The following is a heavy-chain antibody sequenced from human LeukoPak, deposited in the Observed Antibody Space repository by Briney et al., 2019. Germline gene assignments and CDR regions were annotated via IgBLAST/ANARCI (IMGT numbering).Heavy chain of an antibody. CDR3: ATDRPPSSTSWLDAFDI. CDR1: GYTLTELS. Sequence: ASVKVSCKVSGYTLTELSMHWVRQAPGKGLEWMGGFDPEDGETIYAQKFQGRVTMTEDTSTDTAYMELSSLRSEDTAVYYCATDRPPSSTSWLDAFDIWGQGTMVTVSS. V-gene: IGHV1-24*01. CDR2: FDPEDGET. J-gene: IGHJ3*02. D-gene: IGHD2-2*01.